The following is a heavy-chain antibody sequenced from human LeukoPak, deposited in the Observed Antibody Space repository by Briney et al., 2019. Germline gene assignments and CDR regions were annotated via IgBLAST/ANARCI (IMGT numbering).Heavy chain of an antibody. D-gene: IGHD6-13*01. CDR3: AAAGRVRAFVI. J-gene: IGHJ3*02. CDR1: GFTFSSYA. V-gene: IGHV3-30*04. CDR2: ISYDGNNK. Sequence: GRSLRLSCAASGFTFSSYAMHWVRQAPGKGLEWVAIISYDGNNKYYADSVKGRFTISRDNAKNSLYLQMNSLRAEDTAVYYCAAAGRVRAFVIWGQGTMVTVSS.